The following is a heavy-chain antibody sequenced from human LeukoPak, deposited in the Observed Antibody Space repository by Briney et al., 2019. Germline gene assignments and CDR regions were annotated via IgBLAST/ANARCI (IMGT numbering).Heavy chain of an antibody. V-gene: IGHV3-23*01. D-gene: IGHD2-15*01. Sequence: GGSLRLSCAASGFTVSSNYMSWVRQAPGKGLEWVSAISGRGDSAYSADSMKGRFTISRDSSKSTLYLQMDTLRAEATAVYYCAKALGATCETGCSSRYFDCWGQGTLVTVSS. CDR2: ISGRGDSA. CDR3: AKALGATCETGCSSRYFDC. CDR1: GFTVSSNY. J-gene: IGHJ4*02.